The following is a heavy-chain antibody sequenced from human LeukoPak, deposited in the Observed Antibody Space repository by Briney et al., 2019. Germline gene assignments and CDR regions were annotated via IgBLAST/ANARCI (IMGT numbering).Heavy chain of an antibody. V-gene: IGHV4-4*07. CDR3: ARDCRASSSWTGWFDP. J-gene: IGHJ5*02. Sequence: SETLSLTCAVYGGSFSGYYWSWIRQPAGKGLEWIGRIYTSGSTNYNPSLKSRVTMSVDTSKNQFSLKLSSVTAADTAVYYCARDCRASSSWTGWFDPWGQGTLVTVSS. CDR1: GGSFSGYY. D-gene: IGHD6-13*01. CDR2: IYTSGST.